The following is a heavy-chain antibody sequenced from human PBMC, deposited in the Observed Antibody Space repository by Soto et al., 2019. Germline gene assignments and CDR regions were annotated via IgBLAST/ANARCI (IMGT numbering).Heavy chain of an antibody. J-gene: IGHJ4*02. CDR1: GFNFSTYT. V-gene: IGHV3-48*01. CDR3: ARAWSYFDY. D-gene: IGHD3-10*01. Sequence: GGSLRLSCAASGFNFSTYTMNWVRQAPGKGLEWVSSITTSGSAIYYADSVKGRFTIARDNAKNSLFLKMNSRRAEDTAVYHCARAWSYFDYWGQGSLVTVSS. CDR2: ITTSGSAI.